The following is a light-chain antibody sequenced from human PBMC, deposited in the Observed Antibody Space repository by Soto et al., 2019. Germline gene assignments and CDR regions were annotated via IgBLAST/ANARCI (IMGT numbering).Light chain of an antibody. Sequence: EIVLTQSPNTLSLSPGERATLSCRASQSVSSGYLVWYQQKPGQAPRLLIYGASNRATGIPDRFSGSGSGTDFTLTISRLEPEDFATYYCQQYNSYSPYTFGQGTKLEIK. CDR1: QSVSSGY. CDR3: QQYNSYSPYT. J-gene: IGKJ2*01. CDR2: GAS. V-gene: IGKV3-20*01.